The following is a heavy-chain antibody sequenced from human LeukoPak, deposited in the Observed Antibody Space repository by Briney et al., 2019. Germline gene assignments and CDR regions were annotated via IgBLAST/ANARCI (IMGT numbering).Heavy chain of an antibody. CDR3: AKVALVGYCSSATSCPLDY. J-gene: IGHJ4*02. D-gene: IGHD2-2*01. Sequence: PGGSLRLSCAASGITSSRYAFNWVRQAPGKGLEWVSGISGSGGSTHYADSVKGRFTISRDNSKNTLYLEMNSLRVEDTAVYFCAKVALVGYCSSATSCPLDYWGQGTLVTVSS. CDR1: GITSSRYA. CDR2: ISGSGGST. V-gene: IGHV3-23*01.